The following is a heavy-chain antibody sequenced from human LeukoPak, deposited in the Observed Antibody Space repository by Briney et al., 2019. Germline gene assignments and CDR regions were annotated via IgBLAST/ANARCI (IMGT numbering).Heavy chain of an antibody. CDR2: INSNSGAT. V-gene: IGHV1-2*02. CDR3: AREGDVVADVNWFDP. CDR1: GYSFIDYY. D-gene: IGHD2-2*01. Sequence: ASVKVSCKASGYSFIDYYMHWVRQAHGQGPECMGWINSNSGATKYAQKFQGRVTLTRDTSISTAYMDLRRLISDDTAVYYCAREGDVVADVNWFDPWGQGTLVTVSS. J-gene: IGHJ5*02.